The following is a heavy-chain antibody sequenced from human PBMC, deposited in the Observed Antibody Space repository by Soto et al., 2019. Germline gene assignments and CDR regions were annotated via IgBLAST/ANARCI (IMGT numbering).Heavy chain of an antibody. CDR3: TTVRYSSGWYRWYFDL. D-gene: IGHD6-19*01. J-gene: IGHJ2*01. CDR1: GFTFSNAW. CDR2: IKSKTDGGTT. Sequence: EVQLVESGGGLVKPGGSLRLSCAAAGFTFSNAWMNWVRQAPGKGLEWVGRIKSKTDGGTTDYTAPVKGRFTISRDDSKNTLYLQMNSLKIEDTAVYYCTTVRYSSGWYRWYFDLGGRGTLVTVSS. V-gene: IGHV3-15*07.